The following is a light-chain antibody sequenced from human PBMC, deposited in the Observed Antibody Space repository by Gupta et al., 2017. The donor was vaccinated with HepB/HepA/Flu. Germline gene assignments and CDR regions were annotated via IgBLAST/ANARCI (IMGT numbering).Light chain of an antibody. CDR1: SSDVGGYNY. J-gene: IGLJ1*01. V-gene: IGLV2-14*03. Sequence: QFALTQPASVSGSPGQSITISCTGTSSDVGGYNYVSWYQQHPDRAPKLMIYDVSNRPSGVSNRFSGSKSGNTASLTISGLQAEDEADYYCSSYTSSGTYVFGTGTKVTVL. CDR3: SSYTSSGTYV. CDR2: DVS.